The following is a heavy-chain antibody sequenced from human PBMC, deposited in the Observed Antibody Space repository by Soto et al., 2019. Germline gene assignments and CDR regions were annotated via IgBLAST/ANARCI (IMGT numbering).Heavy chain of an antibody. J-gene: IGHJ3*02. CDR1: GYTFTSYG. CDR2: ISAYNGNT. CDR3: ASTLRYFDWLLSPYAFDI. D-gene: IGHD3-9*01. Sequence: ASVKVSCKASGYTFTSYGIGWVRQAPGQGLEWMGWISAYNGNTNYAQKLQGRVTMTTDTSTSTAYMELRSLRSDDTAVYYCASTLRYFDWLLSPYAFDIWGQGTMVTV. V-gene: IGHV1-18*01.